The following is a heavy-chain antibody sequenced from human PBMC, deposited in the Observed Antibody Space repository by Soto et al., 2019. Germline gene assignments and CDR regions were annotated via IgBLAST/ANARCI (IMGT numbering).Heavy chain of an antibody. D-gene: IGHD3-9*01. CDR1: GFTFSSYA. CDR3: ARDKFQYDILTYDAFDI. CDR2: ISSNGGST. Sequence: EVQLVESGGGLVQPGGSLRLYCAASGFTFSSYAMHWVRQAPGKGLEYVSAISSNGGSTYYANSVKGRFTISRDNSKNTLYLQMGSLRAEDMAVYYCARDKFQYDILTYDAFDIWGQGTMVTVSS. V-gene: IGHV3-64*01. J-gene: IGHJ3*02.